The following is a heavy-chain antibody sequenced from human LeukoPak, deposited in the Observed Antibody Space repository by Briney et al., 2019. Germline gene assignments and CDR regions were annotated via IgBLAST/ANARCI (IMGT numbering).Heavy chain of an antibody. J-gene: IGHJ6*02. CDR2: IKSKTDGGTT. CDR3: IGLPHYGMDV. Sequence: GGSLRLSCAASGFTVSTNYMSWVRQAPGKGLEWVGRIKSKTDGGTTDYAAPVKGRFTISRDDSKNTLYLQMNSLKTEDTAVYYCIGLPHYGMDVWGQGTTVTVSS. V-gene: IGHV3-15*01. CDR1: GFTVSTNY. D-gene: IGHD5-18*01.